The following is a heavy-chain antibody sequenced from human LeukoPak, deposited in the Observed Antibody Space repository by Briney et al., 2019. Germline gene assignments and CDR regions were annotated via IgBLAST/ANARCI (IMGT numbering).Heavy chain of an antibody. CDR1: GGTFSSYA. Sequence: SVKVSCKASGGTFSSYAISWVRQAPGQGLEWMGGIIPIFGTANYAQKFQGRVTITADESTSTAYMELSSLRSEDTAVYYCAQGRVGYDRYSADNRGQGTLVTVSS. CDR3: AQGRVGYDRYSADN. CDR2: IIPIFGTA. V-gene: IGHV1-69*01. J-gene: IGHJ4*02. D-gene: IGHD5-12*01.